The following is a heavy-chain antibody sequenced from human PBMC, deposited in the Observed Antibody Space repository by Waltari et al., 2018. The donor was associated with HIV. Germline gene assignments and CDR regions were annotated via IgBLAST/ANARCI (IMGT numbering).Heavy chain of an antibody. D-gene: IGHD5-18*01. V-gene: IGHV4-39*07. CDR2: IYYSGST. CDR3: ARGRYSYGYDSRWYFDY. Sequence: QLQLQESGPGLVKPSETLSLTCTVSGGSISSSSYYWGWIRQPPGKGLEWIGSIYYSGSTYYNPSLKSRVTISVDTSKNQFSLKLSSVTAADTAVYYCARGRYSYGYDSRWYFDYWGQGTLVTVSS. J-gene: IGHJ4*02. CDR1: GGSISSSSYY.